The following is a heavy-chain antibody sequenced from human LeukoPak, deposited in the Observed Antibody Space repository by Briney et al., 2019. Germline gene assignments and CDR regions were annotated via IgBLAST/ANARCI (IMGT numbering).Heavy chain of an antibody. Sequence: GGSLRLSCSASGFTFSSYGMHWVRQAPGKGLEWVAFIRYDGSNKFYADSVKGRFTISRDNSKNTLYLQMNSLRAEDTAVYYCAKVGTDSSGYSCDYWGQGTLVTVSS. D-gene: IGHD3-22*01. CDR2: IRYDGSNK. V-gene: IGHV3-30*02. J-gene: IGHJ4*02. CDR3: AKVGTDSSGYSCDY. CDR1: GFTFSSYG.